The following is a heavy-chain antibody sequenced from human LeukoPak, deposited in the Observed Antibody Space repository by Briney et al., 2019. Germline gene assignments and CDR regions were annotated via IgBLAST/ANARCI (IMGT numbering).Heavy chain of an antibody. V-gene: IGHV3-48*03. D-gene: IGHD3-10*01. Sequence: PGGSLRLSCAASGFSFSTYEMNWVRQAPGKGLEWVSYISSGGSAIYYADSVKGRFTISRDNAKNSLLLQLNSLRAEDTAVYYCARDKGSGSYYPFDYWGQGTLVTVSS. CDR3: ARDKGSGSYYPFDY. J-gene: IGHJ4*02. CDR1: GFSFSTYE. CDR2: ISSGGSAI.